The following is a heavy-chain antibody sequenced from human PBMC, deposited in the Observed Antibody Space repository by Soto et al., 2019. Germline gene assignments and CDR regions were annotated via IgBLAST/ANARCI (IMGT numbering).Heavy chain of an antibody. Sequence: QVQLVQSGAEVKKPGSSVKVSCKASGGTFSSYAISWVRQAPGQGLEWMGGIIPIFGTANYAQKFQGRVTITADESTSTADMERSSLRAKDTAVYYCASRLELRGVAGGNYSYGMHVWGQGTTVTVS. CDR1: GGTFSSYA. D-gene: IGHD1-7*01. V-gene: IGHV1-69*01. CDR3: ASRLELRGVAGGNYSYGMHV. CDR2: IIPIFGTA. J-gene: IGHJ6*02.